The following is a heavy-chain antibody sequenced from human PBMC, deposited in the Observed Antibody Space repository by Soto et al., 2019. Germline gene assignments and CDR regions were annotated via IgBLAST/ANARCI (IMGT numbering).Heavy chain of an antibody. CDR1: GFTFTTYA. D-gene: IGHD6-13*01. J-gene: IGHJ4*02. CDR3: EKDWYEDY. Sequence: EVQLLESGGGLVQPGGSLRLSCAASGFTFTTYAMTWVRQAPGKGLEWLSAINTAGTTYYADSVKGRFTISRDNAKNTLYLQMDGLRAEDTAVYYCEKDWYEDYWGQGTLVTVSS. V-gene: IGHV3-23*01. CDR2: INTAGTT.